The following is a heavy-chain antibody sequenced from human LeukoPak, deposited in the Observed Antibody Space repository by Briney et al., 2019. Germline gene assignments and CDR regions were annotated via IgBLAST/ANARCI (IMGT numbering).Heavy chain of an antibody. D-gene: IGHD2-2*02. Sequence: ASVKVSCKASGYTFTSYGISWVRQAPGQGLEWMGWISAYNGNTNYAQKLQGRVTMTTDTSTSTAYMELRSLRSDDTAVYYCARVRGYCSSTSCYTYYYYYYMDVWGKGTTVTVSS. V-gene: IGHV1-18*01. J-gene: IGHJ6*03. CDR3: ARVRGYCSSTSCYTYYYYYYMDV. CDR2: ISAYNGNT. CDR1: GYTFTSYG.